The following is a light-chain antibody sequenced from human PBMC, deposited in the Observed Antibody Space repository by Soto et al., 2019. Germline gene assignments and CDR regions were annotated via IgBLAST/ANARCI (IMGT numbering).Light chain of an antibody. CDR1: SSNIGSNT. Sequence: QSVLTQPPSASGTPGQRVTISCSGSSSNIGSNTVSWFQQLPGTAPNLLINSNHQRPSGVPDRFSGSKSGTPASLAISGLQSEDEADYYCAAWDGSLNAWVFGGGTKLTVL. V-gene: IGLV1-44*01. CDR2: SNH. J-gene: IGLJ3*02. CDR3: AAWDGSLNAWV.